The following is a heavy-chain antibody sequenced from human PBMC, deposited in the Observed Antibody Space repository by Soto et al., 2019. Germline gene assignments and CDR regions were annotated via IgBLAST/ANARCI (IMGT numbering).Heavy chain of an antibody. CDR3: SRVPLPPMVRGVLPHRFDY. Sequence: PSETLSLTCTVSGCSISSGDYYWSWSRQPPGKGLEWIGYIYYSGSTYYNPSLKSRVTISVDTSKKQFSLKLSSVTAADTAVYYCSRVPLPPMVRGVLPHRFDYWGQGTLVTVSS. CDR2: IYYSGST. CDR1: GCSISSGDYY. V-gene: IGHV4-30-4*01. D-gene: IGHD3-10*01. J-gene: IGHJ4*02.